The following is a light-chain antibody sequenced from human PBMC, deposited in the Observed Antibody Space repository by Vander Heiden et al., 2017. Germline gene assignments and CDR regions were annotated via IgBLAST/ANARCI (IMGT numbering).Light chain of an antibody. CDR3: QQDYNLLDT. CDR2: GAS. V-gene: IGKV3D-7*01. J-gene: IGKJ2*01. Sequence: PGERVTLSCRASQSVSSSYLTWYQQKPGQAPRLLIYGASTRATSIPARFSGSGSGTDFTLTISSLQPEDFAVYYCQQDYNLLDTFGQGTKLXIK. CDR1: QSVSSSY.